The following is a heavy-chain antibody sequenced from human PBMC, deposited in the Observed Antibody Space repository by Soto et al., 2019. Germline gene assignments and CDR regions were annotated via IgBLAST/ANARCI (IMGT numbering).Heavy chain of an antibody. V-gene: IGHV3-9*01. Sequence: HPGGSLRLSCAASGFTFDDYAMHWVRQAPGKGLEWVSGISWNSDNIGYADSVKGRFTISRDNVKNSLYLQMNSLRAEDTALYYCAKDLYSNYGDAFDIWGQGTMVTVSS. D-gene: IGHD4-4*01. CDR1: GFTFDDYA. J-gene: IGHJ3*02. CDR3: AKDLYSNYGDAFDI. CDR2: ISWNSDNI.